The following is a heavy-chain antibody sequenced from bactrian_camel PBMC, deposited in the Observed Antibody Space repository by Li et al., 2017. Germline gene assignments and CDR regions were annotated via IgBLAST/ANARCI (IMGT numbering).Heavy chain of an antibody. V-gene: IGHV3S53*01. Sequence: HVQLVESGGGSVQTGGSLRLSCAASGYTVSSTRMGWFRQAPGKEREGVALIDTRGGTALADSVSGRFTISKDNAKDTPYLQMDSLKPEDTAMYYCAARGPYCYTKLSVRDFTYWGQGTQVTVS. CDR3: AARGPYCYTKLSVRDFTY. CDR2: IDTRGGT. J-gene: IGHJ6*01. CDR1: GYTVSSTR. D-gene: IGHD2*01.